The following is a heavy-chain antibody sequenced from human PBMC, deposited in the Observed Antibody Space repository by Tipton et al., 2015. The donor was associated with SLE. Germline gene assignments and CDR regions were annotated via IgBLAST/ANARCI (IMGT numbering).Heavy chain of an antibody. V-gene: IGHV4-34*01. Sequence: TLSLTCAVYGGSFSDHYWRWSWIRQPPGKGLEWIGEIDRRGNTKYNLSLKSRVTISVDTSKNQFSLKLSSVTAADTAIYYCARLREATGLFSKRGWLDPWGQGSLVTVSS. CDR1: GGSFSDHY. CDR3: ARLREATGLFSKRGWLDP. CDR2: IDRRGNT. D-gene: IGHD5-12*01. J-gene: IGHJ5*02.